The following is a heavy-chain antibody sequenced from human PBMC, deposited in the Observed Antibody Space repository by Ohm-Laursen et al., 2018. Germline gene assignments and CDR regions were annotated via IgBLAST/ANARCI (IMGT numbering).Heavy chain of an antibody. J-gene: IGHJ4*02. Sequence: SLRLSCSASGFVVSSNHMSWVRQAPGKGLEWVGRIKSKTDGGTTDYAAPVKGRFTISRDDSKNTLYLQMNSLKTEDTAVYYCTTGSRIVVVPDDWGQGTLVTVSS. CDR3: TTGSRIVVVPDD. CDR2: IKSKTDGGTT. V-gene: IGHV3-15*01. D-gene: IGHD2-2*01. CDR1: GFVVSSNH.